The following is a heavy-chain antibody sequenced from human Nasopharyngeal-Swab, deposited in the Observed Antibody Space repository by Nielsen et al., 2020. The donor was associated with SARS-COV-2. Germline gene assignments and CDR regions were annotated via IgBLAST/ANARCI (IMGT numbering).Heavy chain of an antibody. J-gene: IGHJ5*02. Sequence: VRQMPGKGLEWVGRIKSKTDGGTTDYAAPVKGRFTISRDDSKNTLYLQMNSLKTEDTAVYYCTTVRFHCSSTCCYRWFDPWGQGTLVTVSS. V-gene: IGHV3-15*01. CDR2: IKSKTDGGTT. CDR3: TTVRFHCSSTCCYRWFDP. D-gene: IGHD2-2*01.